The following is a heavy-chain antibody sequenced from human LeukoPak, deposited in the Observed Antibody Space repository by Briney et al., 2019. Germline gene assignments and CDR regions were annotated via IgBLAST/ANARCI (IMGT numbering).Heavy chain of an antibody. J-gene: IGHJ4*02. CDR3: VKSIVAGTGIFDS. Sequence: GGSLRLSCAASGFTFSNYGMHWVRQAPGKGLEWVAVISHDGSNTYFADSVKGRFTISRDNSKNALYLQMNSLRGEDTAVFYCVKSIVAGTGIFDSWGQGTLVTVSS. V-gene: IGHV3-30*18. CDR1: GFTFSNYG. D-gene: IGHD1-26*01. CDR2: ISHDGSNT.